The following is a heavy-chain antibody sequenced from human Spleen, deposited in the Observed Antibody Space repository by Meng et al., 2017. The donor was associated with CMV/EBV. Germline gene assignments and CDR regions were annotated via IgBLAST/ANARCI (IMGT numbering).Heavy chain of an antibody. V-gene: IGHV1-69*05. D-gene: IGHD2-21*01. CDR2: IIPILGTA. J-gene: IGHJ6*02. CDR3: ASREVVIAIGYYYYGMDV. CDR1: GGTFSSYA. Sequence: SVKVSCKASGGTFSSYAISWVRQAPGQGLEWMGGIIPILGTANYAQKFQGRVTITTDESTGTAYMELSSLRSEDTAVYYCASREVVIAIGYYYYGMDVWGQGTTVTVSS.